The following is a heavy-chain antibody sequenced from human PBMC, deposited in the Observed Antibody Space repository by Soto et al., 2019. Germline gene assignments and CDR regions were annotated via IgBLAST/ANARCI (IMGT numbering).Heavy chain of an antibody. CDR3: ASPVHVGLDP. D-gene: IGHD1-1*01. V-gene: IGHV1-2*02. Sequence: QLQLVQSGAEGKKPGPSVKVSCRSSGYSFTDFAYYIHWVRQAPGKGLEWMGWIDPHSGGTNYAQRFQGRVTLTRDTSITTAYMELSSLRSDDTAVYYCASPVHVGLDPWGQGTLVSVSS. CDR2: IDPHSGGT. J-gene: IGHJ5*02. CDR1: GYSFTDFAYY.